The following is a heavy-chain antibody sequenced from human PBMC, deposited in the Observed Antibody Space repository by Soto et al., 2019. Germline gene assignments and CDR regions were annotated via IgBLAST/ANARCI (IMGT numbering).Heavy chain of an antibody. V-gene: IGHV3-23*01. Sequence: PGGSLRLSCATSGFTFSTYAMSWVRQAPGKGLEWVSSISSSGGGIYYTDSVKGRFTISRDNSKGTLSLQLNSLRAEDTALYYCAKILLAAGLDSWGQGTLVTVSS. J-gene: IGHJ4*02. CDR1: GFTFSTYA. CDR2: ISSSGGGI. CDR3: AKILLAAGLDS. D-gene: IGHD6-13*01.